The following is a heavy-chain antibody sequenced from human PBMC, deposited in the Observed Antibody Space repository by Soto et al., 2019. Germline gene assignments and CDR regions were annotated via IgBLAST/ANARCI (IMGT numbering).Heavy chain of an antibody. D-gene: IGHD1-26*01. Sequence: SETLSLTCAVSGGSISSSNWWSWVRQPPGKGLEWIGEIYHSGSTNYNPSLKSRVTISVDKSKNQSSLKLSSVTAADTAVYYCARALRVGADYYFDYWGQGTLVTVSS. CDR3: ARALRVGADYYFDY. J-gene: IGHJ4*02. CDR1: GGSISSSNW. CDR2: IYHSGST. V-gene: IGHV4-4*02.